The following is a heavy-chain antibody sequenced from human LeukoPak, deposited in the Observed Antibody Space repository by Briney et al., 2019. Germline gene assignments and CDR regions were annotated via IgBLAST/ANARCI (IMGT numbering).Heavy chain of an antibody. Sequence: SETLSLTCAVYGGSFSGYYWSWIRQPPGKGLEWIGEINHSGSTNYNPSLKSRVTISVNTSKNQLSLKLSSVTAADTAVYYCARVAVARYYYYYYYMDVWGKGTTVTISS. CDR2: INHSGST. J-gene: IGHJ6*03. CDR1: GGSFSGYY. D-gene: IGHD6-19*01. V-gene: IGHV4-34*01. CDR3: ARVAVARYYYYYYYMDV.